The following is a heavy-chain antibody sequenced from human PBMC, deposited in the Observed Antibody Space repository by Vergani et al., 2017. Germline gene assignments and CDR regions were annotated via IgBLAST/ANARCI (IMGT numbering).Heavy chain of an antibody. D-gene: IGHD1-14*01. CDR3: GRNQSPVSLMDKPIDI. V-gene: IGHV3-11*01. Sequence: VQLLESGGGLVKRGGSLRLSCAASGFIFIIYYMTWIRQTPGKGLEWLAHISDGGETKIYAESLKGRFTVSRDNTKNLLILQMKTLKVDDTATYYCGRNQSPVSLMDKPIDIWGQGTLVTVSS. J-gene: IGHJ5*02. CDR1: GFIFIIYY. CDR2: ISDGGETK.